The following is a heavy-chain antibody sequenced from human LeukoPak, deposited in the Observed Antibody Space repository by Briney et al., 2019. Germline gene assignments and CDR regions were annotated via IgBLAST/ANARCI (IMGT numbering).Heavy chain of an antibody. CDR3: ARAWSSSPGAFDI. V-gene: IGHV1-69*04. Sequence: SVKVSCKASRGTFSSYAISWVRQAPGQGLEWMGRIIPILGIANYAQKFQGRVTITADKSTSTAYMELSSLRSEDTAVYYCARAWSSSPGAFDIWGQGTMVTVSS. CDR1: RGTFSSYA. CDR2: IIPILGIA. D-gene: IGHD6-13*01. J-gene: IGHJ3*02.